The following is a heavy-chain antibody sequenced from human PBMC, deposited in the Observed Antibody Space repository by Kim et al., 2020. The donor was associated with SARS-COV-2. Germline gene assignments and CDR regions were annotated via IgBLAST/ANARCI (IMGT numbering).Heavy chain of an antibody. J-gene: IGHJ4*02. CDR2: INPNSGDT. CDR1: GYTFTGYY. Sequence: ASVKVSCKASGYTFTGYYMHWVRQAPGQGLEWMGRINPNSGDTNYAQKFQGRVTMTRDTSISTAYMELSRLRSDDTAVYYCARSRITGTELDYWGQGTLVTVSS. V-gene: IGHV1-2*06. D-gene: IGHD1-20*01. CDR3: ARSRITGTELDY.